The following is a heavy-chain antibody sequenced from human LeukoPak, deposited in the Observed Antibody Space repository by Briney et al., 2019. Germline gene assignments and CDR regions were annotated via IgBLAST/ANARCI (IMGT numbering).Heavy chain of an antibody. CDR2: IYHSGST. Sequence: PSETLSLTCTVSGGSISSYYWSWIRQPPGKGLEWIGYIYHSGSTNYNPYLKSRVTISTDTSKNQFSLKLTSVTAADTAVYYCARGGSWSDFDYWGQGTLVTVSS. J-gene: IGHJ4*02. CDR3: ARGGSWSDFDY. V-gene: IGHV4-59*01. D-gene: IGHD6-13*01. CDR1: GGSISSYY.